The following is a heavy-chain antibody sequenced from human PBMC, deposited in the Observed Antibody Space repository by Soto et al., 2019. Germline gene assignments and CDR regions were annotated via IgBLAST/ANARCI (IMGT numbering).Heavy chain of an antibody. CDR1: GFTFSSYG. D-gene: IGHD3-16*01. Sequence: GGSLRLSCAASGFTFSSYGMHWVRQAPGKGLEWVAVIWYDGSNKYYADSVKGRFTISRDNSKNTLYLQMNSLRAEDTAVYYCARANRGDKDDYYYYMDVWGKGTTVTVSS. CDR3: ARANRGDKDDYYYYMDV. J-gene: IGHJ6*03. V-gene: IGHV3-33*01. CDR2: IWYDGSNK.